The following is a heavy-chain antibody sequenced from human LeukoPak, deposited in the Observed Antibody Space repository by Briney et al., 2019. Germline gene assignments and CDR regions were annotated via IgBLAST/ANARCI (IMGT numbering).Heavy chain of an antibody. Sequence: PGRSLRLSCAASGFTFSSYGMHWVRQAPGKGLEWVAVILYDGRNKYYADSVKGRFTISRDNSKNTLYLQMNSLRAEDTAVYYCAKDRGYYYGSAYYSMDVWGQGTTVTVPS. CDR2: ILYDGRNK. CDR1: GFTFSSYG. D-gene: IGHD3-10*01. CDR3: AKDRGYYYGSAYYSMDV. V-gene: IGHV3-30*18. J-gene: IGHJ6*02.